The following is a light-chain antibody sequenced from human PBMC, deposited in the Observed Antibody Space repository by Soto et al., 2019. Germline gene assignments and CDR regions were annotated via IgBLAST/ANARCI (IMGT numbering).Light chain of an antibody. V-gene: IGKV3-11*01. CDR2: DAS. J-gene: IGKJ4*01. CDR3: HQRSNWPLT. CDR1: QSVFSS. Sequence: EIVLTQSPVTLSLSPGERATLSCRASQSVFSSLAWYQQKPGQAPRLLIYDASTRATAIPARFRGSGSGTDFTLTISSLEPEHFAVYYCHQRSNWPLTFGGGTTVEVK.